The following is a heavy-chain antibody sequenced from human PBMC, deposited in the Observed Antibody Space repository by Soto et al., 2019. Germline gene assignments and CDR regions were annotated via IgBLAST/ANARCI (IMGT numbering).Heavy chain of an antibody. Sequence: SETLSLTCAVSGGSISSGGYSWSWIRQPPGKGLEWIGYSYHSGSTYYNPSLKSRVTISVDRSKNQFSLKLSSVTAADTAVYYCAREGGGYPGSWFDPWGQGTLVTVSS. CDR3: AREGGGYPGSWFDP. CDR2: SYHSGST. V-gene: IGHV4-30-2*01. CDR1: GGSISSGGYS. J-gene: IGHJ5*02. D-gene: IGHD1-26*01.